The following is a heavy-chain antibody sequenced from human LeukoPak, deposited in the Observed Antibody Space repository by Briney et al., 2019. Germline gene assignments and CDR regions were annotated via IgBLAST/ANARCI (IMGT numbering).Heavy chain of an antibody. V-gene: IGHV4-38-2*02. Sequence: SETLSLTCTVSGYSISSGYYWGWIRQPPAKGLEWIGSIYHSGSTYYNPSLESRVTISVDTSKNQSSLKLSSVTAADTAVYYCARRHIGYCSSTNCSYYYYYYMDIWGKGTTVTICS. CDR1: GYSISSGYY. CDR3: ARRHIGYCSSTNCSYYYYYYMDI. D-gene: IGHD2-2*01. J-gene: IGHJ6*03. CDR2: IYHSGST.